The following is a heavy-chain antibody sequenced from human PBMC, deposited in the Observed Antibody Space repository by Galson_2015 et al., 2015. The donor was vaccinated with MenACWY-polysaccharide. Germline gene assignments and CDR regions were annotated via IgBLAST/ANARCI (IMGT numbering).Heavy chain of an antibody. Sequence: ETLSLTCAVSGASISRSDWWSWVRQPPGKGLEWIGEISHGGSTNYNPSLKSRVTLSLDKSKNQFSLKMSSVTAADTAVYYCARKFDSWGQGILVTVPS. V-gene: IGHV4-4*02. CDR1: GASISRSDW. CDR3: ARKFDS. J-gene: IGHJ4*02. CDR2: ISHGGST.